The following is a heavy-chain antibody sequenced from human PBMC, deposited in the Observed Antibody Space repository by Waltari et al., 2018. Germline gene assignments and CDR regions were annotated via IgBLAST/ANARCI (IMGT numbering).Heavy chain of an antibody. J-gene: IGHJ4*02. D-gene: IGHD3-22*01. Sequence: QVQLVQSGGEVKTPGASVKVSCKASGYTFAHYGISWVRQAPGQGLEWLGWTNAYNGLTKYAQTVQDRATMTTDASASTAYMELRSLRSDDTAMYYCARTYYYDSRDFDYWGQGSLVTVSS. V-gene: IGHV1-18*04. CDR1: GYTFAHYG. CDR2: TNAYNGLT. CDR3: ARTYYYDSRDFDY.